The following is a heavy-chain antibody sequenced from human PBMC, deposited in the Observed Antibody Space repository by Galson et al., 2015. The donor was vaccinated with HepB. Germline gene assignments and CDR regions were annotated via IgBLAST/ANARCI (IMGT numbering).Heavy chain of an antibody. CDR1: GFTFSSYW. J-gene: IGHJ5*02. D-gene: IGHD3-16*01. Sequence: SLRLSCAASGFTFSSYWMSWVRQAPGKGLEWVANVKQDGSEKYYVDSVKGRFTISRDNAKNSLYLQMNSLRAEDTAVYYCAREPLEGDWFDPWGQGTLVTVSS. CDR2: VKQDGSEK. V-gene: IGHV3-7*03. CDR3: AREPLEGDWFDP.